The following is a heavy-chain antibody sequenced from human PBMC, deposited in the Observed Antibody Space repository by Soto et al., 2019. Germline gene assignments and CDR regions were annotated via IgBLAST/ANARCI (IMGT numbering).Heavy chain of an antibody. CDR2: IGSSGGYI. Sequence: GGALRLSCAVSVFIFSDFSMNWLRQAPGKGLEWVASIGSSGGYIFYADSVKGRFTISRDNAKKSLDLQINSLRAEDTAVYYCAREKKHQSLGGRFGMDVWGQGTTVTVSS. J-gene: IGHJ6*02. CDR1: VFIFSDFS. CDR3: AREKKHQSLGGRFGMDV. V-gene: IGHV3-21*01. D-gene: IGHD2-2*01.